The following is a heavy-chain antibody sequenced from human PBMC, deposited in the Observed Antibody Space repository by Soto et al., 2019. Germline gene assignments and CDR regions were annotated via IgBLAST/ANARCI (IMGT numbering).Heavy chain of an antibody. Sequence: QLQLQESGPGLVKPSETLFLTCTVSGGSISSGISYWGWILQSPGMGLEWIASIYSSGSTYYNMSLKSRVAISVDASKNQFSLKVTSVTAADTAVYFCATRGVEGGGWRYFDLWGRGSLVTVSS. CDR2: IYSSGST. J-gene: IGHJ2*01. CDR3: ATRGVEGGGWRYFDL. V-gene: IGHV4-39*01. CDR1: GGSISSGISY. D-gene: IGHD6-19*01.